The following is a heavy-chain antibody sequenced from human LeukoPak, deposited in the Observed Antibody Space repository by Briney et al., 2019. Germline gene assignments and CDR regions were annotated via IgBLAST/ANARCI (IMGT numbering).Heavy chain of an antibody. V-gene: IGHV4-59*01. CDR1: GGSISSYY. CDR2: IYYSGST. Sequence: SETLSLTCTVSGGSISSYYWSWIRQPPGKGLEWIGYIYYSGSTNYNPSLKSRVTISVDTSKNQFSLKLSSVTAADTAVYYCARVHLAAAGTCWFDPWGQGTLVTVSS. D-gene: IGHD6-13*01. J-gene: IGHJ5*02. CDR3: ARVHLAAAGTCWFDP.